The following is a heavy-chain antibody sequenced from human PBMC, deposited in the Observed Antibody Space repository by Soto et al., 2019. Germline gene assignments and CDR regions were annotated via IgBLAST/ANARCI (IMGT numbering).Heavy chain of an antibody. J-gene: IGHJ6*02. V-gene: IGHV1-69*01. CDR2: IIPIFGTA. CDR1: GGTFSRHA. D-gene: IGHD2-2*02. Sequence: QVQLVQSGAEVRKPGSSVKVSCKASGGTFSRHAISWVRQAPGQGLEWMGGIIPIFGTANHAQKFQGRVTITADESTSTAYMELSSLRSEDTAVYYCARDGRYCSSTSCYTSYYGMDVWGQGTTVTVSS. CDR3: ARDGRYCSSTSCYTSYYGMDV.